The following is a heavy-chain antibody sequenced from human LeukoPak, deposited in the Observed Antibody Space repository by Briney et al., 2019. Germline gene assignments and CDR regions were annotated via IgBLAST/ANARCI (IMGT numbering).Heavy chain of an antibody. CDR1: GYTFTRYG. CDR2: INTYNGNT. D-gene: IGHD2-2*02. V-gene: IGHV1-18*01. CDR3: ARDDCSSTNCYISDY. J-gene: IGHJ4*02. Sequence: ASVKVSCKASGYTFTRYGISWVRQAPGQGLEWTGWINTYNGNTKYAQKLQGRVTMTTDTSTNTVYMELRSLRSDDAAVYYCARDDCSSTNCYISDYWGQGTLVTVSS.